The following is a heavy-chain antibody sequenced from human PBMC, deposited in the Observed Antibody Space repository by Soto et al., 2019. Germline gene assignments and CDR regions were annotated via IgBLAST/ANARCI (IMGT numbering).Heavy chain of an antibody. V-gene: IGHV5-51*01. J-gene: IGHJ5*02. CDR2: IYPGDSDT. D-gene: IGHD2-2*01. CDR1: GYSFTSYW. Sequence: PGESLKISCTGVGYSFTSYWIGWVRQMPGKGLEWMGIIYPGDSDTRYSPSFQGQVTISADKSITTAYLQWSSLKASDTAMYYCARGYCTTTICDPWFDPWGQGTQVTVSS. CDR3: ARGYCTTTICDPWFDP.